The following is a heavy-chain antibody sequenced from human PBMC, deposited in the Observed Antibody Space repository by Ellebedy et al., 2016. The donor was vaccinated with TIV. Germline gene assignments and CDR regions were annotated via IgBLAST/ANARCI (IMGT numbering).Heavy chain of an antibody. CDR3: AKTGGYFDY. J-gene: IGHJ4*02. CDR1: GFTFSSYG. V-gene: IGHV3-30*18. Sequence: GGSLRLXXAASGFTFSSYGMHWVRQAPGKGLEWVAVISYDGSNKYYADSVKGRFTISRDNSKNTLYLQMNSLRAEDTAVYYCAKTGGYFDYWGQGTLVTVSS. CDR2: ISYDGSNK. D-gene: IGHD3-10*01.